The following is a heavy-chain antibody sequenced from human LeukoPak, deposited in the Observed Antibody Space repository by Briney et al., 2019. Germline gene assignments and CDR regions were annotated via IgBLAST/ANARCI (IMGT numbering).Heavy chain of an antibody. J-gene: IGHJ6*02. Sequence: GGSLRLSCAASGFTFSSYAMHWVRQAPGKGLEWVAVISYDGSNKYYADSVKGRFTISRDNSKNTLYLQMNSLRAEDTAVYYCARDRMSRIRVVITERTYYYGMDVWGQGTTVTISS. CDR1: GFTFSSYA. V-gene: IGHV3-30-3*01. CDR3: ARDRMSRIRVVITERTYYYGMDV. D-gene: IGHD3-22*01. CDR2: ISYDGSNK.